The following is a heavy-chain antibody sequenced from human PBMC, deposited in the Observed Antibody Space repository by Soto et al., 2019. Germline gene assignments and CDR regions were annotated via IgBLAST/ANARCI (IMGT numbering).Heavy chain of an antibody. Sequence: GGSLRLSCAASGFTFSSYAMHWVRQAPGKGLEWVAVISYDGSNKYYADSVKGRFTISRDNSKNTLYLQMNSLRAEDTAVYYCARDGAPGRPMYYFDYWGQGTLVTVSS. J-gene: IGHJ4*02. CDR1: GFTFSSYA. V-gene: IGHV3-30-3*01. CDR3: ARDGAPGRPMYYFDY. CDR2: ISYDGSNK. D-gene: IGHD3-10*02.